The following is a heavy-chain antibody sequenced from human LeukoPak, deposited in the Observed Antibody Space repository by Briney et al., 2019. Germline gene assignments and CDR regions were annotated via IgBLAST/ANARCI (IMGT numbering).Heavy chain of an antibody. CDR1: GGSFSDYQ. CDR2: INHSGST. V-gene: IGHV4-34*01. CDR3: ASGRSSSWSANYFDY. Sequence: SETLSLTCAVYGGSFSDYQWNWIRQPPGKGLEWIGEINHSGSTNYNPSLKSRVTISVDKSKNQFSLKLSSVTAADTAVYYCASGRSSSWSANYFDYWGQGTLVTVSS. D-gene: IGHD6-13*01. J-gene: IGHJ4*02.